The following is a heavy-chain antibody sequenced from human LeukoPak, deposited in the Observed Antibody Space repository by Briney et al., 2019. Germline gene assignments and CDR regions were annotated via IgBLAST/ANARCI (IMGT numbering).Heavy chain of an antibody. J-gene: IGHJ4*02. CDR2: ISGSGDNT. CDR3: AKVATKGNYYDSSGYSLDY. D-gene: IGHD3-22*01. CDR1: GFTFSSYA. V-gene: IGHV3-23*01. Sequence: GGSLRLSCAASGFTFSSYALSWVRQGPGKGLEWVSHISGSGDNTYYADSVKGRFTISRDNSKNTLYLQMNSLRAEDTAVFYCAKVATKGNYYDSSGYSLDYWGQGTLVTVSS.